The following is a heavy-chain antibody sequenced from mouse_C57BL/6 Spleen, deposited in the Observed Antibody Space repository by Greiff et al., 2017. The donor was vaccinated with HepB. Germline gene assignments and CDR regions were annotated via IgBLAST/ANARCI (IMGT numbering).Heavy chain of an antibody. Sequence: VKVVESGPGLVQPSQSLSITCTVSGFSLTSYGVHWVRQSPGKGLEWLGVIWRGGSTDYNAAFMSRLSITKDNSKSQVFFKMNSLQADDTAIYYCAKDYYYGKGFDYWGQGTTLTVSS. V-gene: IGHV2-5*01. D-gene: IGHD1-1*01. CDR1: GFSLTSYG. CDR2: IWRGGST. CDR3: AKDYYYGKGFDY. J-gene: IGHJ2*01.